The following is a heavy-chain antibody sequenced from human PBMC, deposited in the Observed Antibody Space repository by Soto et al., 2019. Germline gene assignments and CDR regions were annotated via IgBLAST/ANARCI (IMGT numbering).Heavy chain of an antibody. CDR2: IIPIFGTA. V-gene: IGHV1-69*13. CDR1: GGTFSSYA. D-gene: IGHD3-16*01. Sequence: GASVKVSCKASGGTFSSYAISWVRQAPGQGLEWMGGIIPIFGTANYAQKFQGRVTITADESTSTAYMELSSLRSEDTAVYYCARDDPNLRYYYYYGMDVWGQGTTVTVYS. J-gene: IGHJ6*02. CDR3: ARDDPNLRYYYYYGMDV.